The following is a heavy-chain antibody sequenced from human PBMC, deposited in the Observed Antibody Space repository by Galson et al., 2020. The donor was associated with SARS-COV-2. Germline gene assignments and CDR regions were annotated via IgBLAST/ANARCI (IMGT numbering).Heavy chain of an antibody. CDR3: ARGYCSSTSCQGRAHRYGMDV. CDR2: IIPIFGTA. CDR1: GGTFSSYA. Sequence: SVKVSCKASGGTFSSYAISWVRQAPGQGLEWMGGIIPIFGTANYAQKFQGRVTITADKSTSTAYMELSSLRSEDTAVYYCARGYCSSTSCQGRAHRYGMDVWGQGTTVTVSS. V-gene: IGHV1-69*06. J-gene: IGHJ6*02. D-gene: IGHD2-2*01.